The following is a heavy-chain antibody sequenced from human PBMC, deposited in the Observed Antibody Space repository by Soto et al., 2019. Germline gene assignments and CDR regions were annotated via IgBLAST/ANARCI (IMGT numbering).Heavy chain of an antibody. CDR2: IVVGSGNT. CDR1: GFTFTSST. CDR3: AARASKGYYYYGMDV. J-gene: IGHJ6*02. Sequence: ASVKVSCKASGFTFTSSTMQWVRQARGQRLEWIGWIVVGSGNTNYAQKFQERVTITRDMSTSTAYMELSSLRSEDTAVYYCAARASKGYYYYGMDVRGQGTTVTVSS. V-gene: IGHV1-58*02.